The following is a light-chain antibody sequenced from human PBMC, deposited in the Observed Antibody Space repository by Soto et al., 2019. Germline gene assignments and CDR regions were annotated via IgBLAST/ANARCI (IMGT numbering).Light chain of an antibody. V-gene: IGKV1-5*03. CDR1: QSISTW. Sequence: DIQMTQSPSTLSASVGDRVTITCRASQSISTWLAWYQQEPGKAPKLLIHKASSLQSGVPSRFSGSGSGTDFTLTISSLHPDDFATYYCQQYNSYSTTCGQGTRVEIK. J-gene: IGKJ1*01. CDR3: QQYNSYSTT. CDR2: KAS.